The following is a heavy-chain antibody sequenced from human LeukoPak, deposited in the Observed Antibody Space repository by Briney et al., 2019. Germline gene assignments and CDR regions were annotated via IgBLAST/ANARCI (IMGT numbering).Heavy chain of an antibody. CDR2: ISSVSSYI. CDR3: ARRTDSSGYYLDY. J-gene: IGHJ4*02. Sequence: GGSLRLSCAASGFTFRSYSMNWVRQAPGKGLEWVSSISSVSSYIYYADSVKGRFTISRDNAKNSLYLQMNSLRAEDTAVNYCARRTDSSGYYLDYWGQGTLVTVSS. V-gene: IGHV3-21*01. CDR1: GFTFRSYS. D-gene: IGHD3-22*01.